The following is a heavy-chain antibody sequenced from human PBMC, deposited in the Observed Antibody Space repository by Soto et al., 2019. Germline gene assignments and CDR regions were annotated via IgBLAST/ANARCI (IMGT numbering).Heavy chain of an antibody. CDR2: IYNSGTT. J-gene: IGHJ5*02. CDR3: ARDPAP. V-gene: IGHV4-31*03. CDR1: GGSITRGGYY. Sequence: PSETLSLTCTVSGGSITRGGYYLSWIRQHPGKGLEWIGYIYNSGTTYYNPSLKSRVTISVDTSKNQFSLKLTSVTAADTAVYYCARDPAPWGQGTLVTVS.